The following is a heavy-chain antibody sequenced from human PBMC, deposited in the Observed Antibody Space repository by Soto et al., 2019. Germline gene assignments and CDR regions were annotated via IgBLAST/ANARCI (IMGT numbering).Heavy chain of an antibody. V-gene: IGHV1-69*12. D-gene: IGHD2-2*01. J-gene: IGHJ4*02. CDR1: GVTFSSYA. Sequence: QVQLVQSGAEVKKPGSSVKVSCKASGVTFSSYAISWVRQAPGQGLEWMGGIIPIFGTANYAQKFQGRVTITADESTSTAYMELSSLRSEDTAVYYCSSALVPAADGELWYGEPFGYWGQGTLVTVSS. CDR2: IIPIFGTA. CDR3: SSALVPAADGELWYGEPFGY.